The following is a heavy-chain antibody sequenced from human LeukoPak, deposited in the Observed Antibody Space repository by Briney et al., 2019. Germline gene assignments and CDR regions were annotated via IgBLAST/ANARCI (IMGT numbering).Heavy chain of an antibody. CDR1: GFTFSSYA. V-gene: IGHV3-23*01. CDR2: ISGSGGST. Sequence: QAGGSLRLSCAASGFTFSSYAMSWVRQAPGKGLEWVSAISGSGGSTYYADSVKGRFTISRDNSKNTLFLQLSSLRAEDTALYYCVKDRFGSYAFDTWGQGTMVTVSS. J-gene: IGHJ3*02. CDR3: VKDRFGSYAFDT. D-gene: IGHD3-16*01.